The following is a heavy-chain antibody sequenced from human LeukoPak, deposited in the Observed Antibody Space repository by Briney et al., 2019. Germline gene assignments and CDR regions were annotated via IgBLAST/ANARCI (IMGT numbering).Heavy chain of an antibody. V-gene: IGHV3-30*02. CDR2: IRYDGSNK. CDR3: ARTIFPDFDAFDI. Sequence: PGGSLRLSCAASGFTFSSYGMHWVRQAPGKGLEWVAFIRYDGSNKYYADSVKGRFTISRDISKNTLYLQMNSLRAEDTAVYYCARTIFPDFDAFDIWGQGTMVTVSS. D-gene: IGHD3-3*01. J-gene: IGHJ3*02. CDR1: GFTFSSYG.